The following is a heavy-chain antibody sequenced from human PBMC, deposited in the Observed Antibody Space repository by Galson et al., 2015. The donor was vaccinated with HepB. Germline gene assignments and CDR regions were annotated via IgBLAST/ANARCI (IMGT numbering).Heavy chain of an antibody. CDR2: IIPIFGTA. D-gene: IGHD5-12*01. CDR3: ASGSGDIVATIVRFDY. CDR1: GGTFSSYA. J-gene: IGHJ4*02. Sequence: SVKVSCKASGGTFSSYAISWVRQAPGQGLEWMGGIIPIFGTANYAQKFQGRVTITADESTSTAYMELSSLRSGDTAVYYCASGSGDIVATIVRFDYWGQGTLVTVSS. V-gene: IGHV1-69*13.